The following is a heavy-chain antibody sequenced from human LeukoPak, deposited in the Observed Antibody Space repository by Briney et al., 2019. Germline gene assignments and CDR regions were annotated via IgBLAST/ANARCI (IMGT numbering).Heavy chain of an antibody. D-gene: IGHD3-3*01. V-gene: IGHV1-46*01. Sequence: ASVKVSCKASGYTFTSYYMHWARQAPGQGLEWMGIINPRGGSTSYAQKFQGRVTTTRDTSTSTVYMELSSLRSEDTAVYYCAKGGSLLPYYDFWSQRTLDYWGQGTLVTVSS. CDR3: AKGGSLLPYYDFWSQRTLDY. CDR2: INPRGGST. J-gene: IGHJ4*02. CDR1: GYTFTSYY.